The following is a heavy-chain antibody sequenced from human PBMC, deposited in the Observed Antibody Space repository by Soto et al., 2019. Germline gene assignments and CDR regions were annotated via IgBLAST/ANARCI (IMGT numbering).Heavy chain of an antibody. Sequence: SETLSLTCTVSGGSISSGGYYWSWIRPHPGKGLVWIGYIYYSGSTYYNPYLKSRVTISVETYKNQFSLKLSPVTAADTAVYYCARGNRPAAWVLDGFDPWGQGTLVTVSS. CDR3: ARGNRPAAWVLDGFDP. V-gene: IGHV4-31*03. J-gene: IGHJ5*02. CDR1: GGSISSGGYY. D-gene: IGHD2-2*01. CDR2: IYYSGST.